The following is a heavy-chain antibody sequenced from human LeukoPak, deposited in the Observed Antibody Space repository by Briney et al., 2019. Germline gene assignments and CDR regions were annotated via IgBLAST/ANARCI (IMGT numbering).Heavy chain of an antibody. CDR3: ARISVVSRSGPLDY. J-gene: IGHJ4*02. D-gene: IGHD3-10*01. Sequence: HPGGSLRLSCAASGFTVSSNYMSWVRQAPGRGLEWVSIISGSGGGTYYADSVKGRLSISRDNSKNTLYLEMNSLRAEDAAVYYCARISVVSRSGPLDYWGQGTLVTVSS. CDR1: GFTVSSNY. V-gene: IGHV3-23*01. CDR2: ISGSGGGT.